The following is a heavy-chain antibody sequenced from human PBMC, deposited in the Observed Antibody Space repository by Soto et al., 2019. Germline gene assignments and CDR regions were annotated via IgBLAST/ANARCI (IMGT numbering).Heavy chain of an antibody. Sequence: ASVKVSCKASGYTFTSYGISWVRQAPGQGLEWMGWISAYNGNTNYAQKLQGRVTMTTDTSTSTAYMELRSLRSDDTAVYYCARAPSTGNYVLHYYYYYMDVWGKGTTVTVSS. V-gene: IGHV1-18*01. D-gene: IGHD4-4*01. CDR3: ARAPSTGNYVLHYYYYYMDV. CDR2: ISAYNGNT. J-gene: IGHJ6*03. CDR1: GYTFTSYG.